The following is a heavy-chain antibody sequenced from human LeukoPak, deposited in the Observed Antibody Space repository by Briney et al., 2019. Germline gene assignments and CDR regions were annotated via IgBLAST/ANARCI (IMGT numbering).Heavy chain of an antibody. V-gene: IGHV3-23*01. CDR3: AKAPGDYFDYGLDV. Sequence: SGGSLRLSCTASGFTFSRHAMTWVRQPPGKGLEWLSGSGSVNTAYYADSVKGRFTVSRDNSKNTLYLQMNSLRAQDTAVYYCAKAPGDYFDYGLDVWGQGTTVTVSS. D-gene: IGHD1-26*01. CDR2: SGSVNTA. CDR1: GFTFSRHA. J-gene: IGHJ6*02.